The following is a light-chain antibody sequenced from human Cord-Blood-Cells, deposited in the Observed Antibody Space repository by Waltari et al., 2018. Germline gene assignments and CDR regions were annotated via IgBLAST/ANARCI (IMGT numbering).Light chain of an antibody. CDR2: AAS. J-gene: IGKJ2*01. CDR3: QQSYSTPYT. V-gene: IGKV1-39*01. Sequence: DIQMTHSPSSLSASVGDRVTITCRASQSISSYLNWYQQKPGKAPKLLIYAASSLQSGGPSRFSGSGSGTDFTLTISSLQPEDFATYYCQQSYSTPYTFGQGTKLEIK. CDR1: QSISSY.